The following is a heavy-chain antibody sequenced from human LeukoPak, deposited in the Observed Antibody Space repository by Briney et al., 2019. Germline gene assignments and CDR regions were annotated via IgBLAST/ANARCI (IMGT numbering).Heavy chain of an antibody. CDR3: AKPLMRFEAAAEPDY. Sequence: ASVKVSCKASGYTFTSYYMHWVRQAPGQGLEWMGIINPSGGSTSYAQKFQGRVTMTRDTSTSTVYMELSSLRSEDTAVYYCAKPLMRFEAAAEPDYWGQGTLVTVSS. V-gene: IGHV1-46*01. J-gene: IGHJ4*02. D-gene: IGHD6-13*01. CDR2: INPSGGST. CDR1: GYTFTSYY.